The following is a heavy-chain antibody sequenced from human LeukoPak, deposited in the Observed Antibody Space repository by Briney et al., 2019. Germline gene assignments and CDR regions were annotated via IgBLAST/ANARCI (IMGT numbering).Heavy chain of an antibody. V-gene: IGHV3-23*01. J-gene: IGHJ4*02. Sequence: GGSLRLSCAASGFTFSSYAMSWVRQAPGKGLEWVSAISGSGGSTYYADSVKGRFTISRDNSKNTLYLRMNSLRAEDTAVYYCAKDRGRWELRGWGQGTLVTVSS. CDR1: GFTFSSYA. CDR2: ISGSGGST. CDR3: AKDRGRWELRG. D-gene: IGHD1-26*01.